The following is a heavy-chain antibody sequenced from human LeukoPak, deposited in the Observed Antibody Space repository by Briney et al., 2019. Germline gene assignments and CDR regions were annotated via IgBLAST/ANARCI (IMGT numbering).Heavy chain of an antibody. CDR3: ARRAVTSPNDDAFDI. D-gene: IGHD4-17*01. CDR2: FYDSGRT. J-gene: IGHJ3*02. V-gene: IGHV4-4*07. Sequence: PSETLSLTCTVSGGSISGYYWSWIRQPAGKGLEWIGLFYDSGRTTYNPSLKSRVTMSVATSKNQFSLKVSSVTAADTAMYYCARRAVTSPNDDAFDIWGQGTRVTVSS. CDR1: GGSISGYY.